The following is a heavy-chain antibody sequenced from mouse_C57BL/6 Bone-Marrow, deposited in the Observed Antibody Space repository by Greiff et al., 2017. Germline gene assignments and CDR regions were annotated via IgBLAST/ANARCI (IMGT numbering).Heavy chain of an antibody. D-gene: IGHD2-3*01. J-gene: IGHJ1*03. CDR3: SDGYYVGYFDV. CDR2: IDPETGGT. CDR1: GYTFTDYE. V-gene: IGHV1-15*01. Sequence: QVQLQQSGAELVRPGASVTLSCKASGYTFTDYEMHWVKQTPVHGLEWIGAIDPETGGTAYNQTFQGKAILTADKSSSPAYMELRSLTSEDSAVYYCSDGYYVGYFDVWGTGTTVTVAS.